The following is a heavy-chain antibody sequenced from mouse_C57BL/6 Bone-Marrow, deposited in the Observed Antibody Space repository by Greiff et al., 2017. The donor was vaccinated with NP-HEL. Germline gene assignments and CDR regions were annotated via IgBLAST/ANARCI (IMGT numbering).Heavy chain of an antibody. CDR2: ISYDGSN. CDR3: ARGSIYYYGSSYEVAY. Sequence: ESGPGLVKPSQSLSLTCSVTGYSITSGYYWNWIRQFPGNKLEWMGYISYDGSNNYNPSLKNRISITRDTSKNQFFLKLNSVTTEDTATYYCARGSIYYYGSSYEVAYWGQGTLVTVSA. CDR1: GYSITSGYY. J-gene: IGHJ3*01. D-gene: IGHD1-1*01. V-gene: IGHV3-6*01.